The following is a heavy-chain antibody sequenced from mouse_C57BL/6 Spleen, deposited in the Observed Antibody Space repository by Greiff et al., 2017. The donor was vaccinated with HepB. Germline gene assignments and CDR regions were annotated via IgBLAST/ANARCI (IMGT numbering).Heavy chain of an antibody. D-gene: IGHD2-1*01. CDR2: IWGDGST. Sequence: VQLKESGPGLVAPSQSLSITCTVSGFSLTSYGVSWVRQPPGKGLEWLGVIWGDGSTNYHSALISRLSISKDNSKSQVCLKLNSLQTDDTATYYWAKEGGYGNYGGLYYYAMDYWGQGTSVTVSS. CDR3: AKEGGYGNYGGLYYYAMDY. CDR1: GFSLTSYG. J-gene: IGHJ4*01. V-gene: IGHV2-3*01.